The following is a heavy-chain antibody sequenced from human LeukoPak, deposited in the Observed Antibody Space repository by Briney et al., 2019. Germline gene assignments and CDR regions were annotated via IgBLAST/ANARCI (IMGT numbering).Heavy chain of an antibody. Sequence: PGGSLRLSCAASGFTFDDYAMPWVRQAPGKGLEWVSGISWNSGSIGYADSVKGRFTISRDNAKNSLYLQMNSLRAEDTALYYCAKDTDSGWHQGFFDYWGQGTLVTVSS. D-gene: IGHD6-19*01. CDR3: AKDTDSGWHQGFFDY. CDR2: ISWNSGSI. CDR1: GFTFDDYA. J-gene: IGHJ4*02. V-gene: IGHV3-9*01.